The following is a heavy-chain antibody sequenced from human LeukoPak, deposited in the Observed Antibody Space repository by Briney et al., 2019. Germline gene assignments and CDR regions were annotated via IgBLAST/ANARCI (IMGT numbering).Heavy chain of an antibody. V-gene: IGHV3-30*02. J-gene: IGHJ4*02. CDR2: IRYDGSNK. CDR1: GFTFSSYG. Sequence: GGSLRLSCAASGFTFSSYGMHWVRQAPGKGLEWVAFIRYDGSNKYYADSVKGRFTISRDNSKNTLYLQMNSLRAEDTAVYYCASANMVRGETDYWGQGTLVTVSS. D-gene: IGHD3-10*01. CDR3: ASANMVRGETDY.